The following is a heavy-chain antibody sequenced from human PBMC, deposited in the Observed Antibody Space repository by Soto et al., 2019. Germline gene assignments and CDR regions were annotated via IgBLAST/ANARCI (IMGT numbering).Heavy chain of an antibody. V-gene: IGHV3-30*18. CDR3: AKVRPDNSGRRSAGHFDL. CDR2: ISYYGTNK. J-gene: IGHJ2*01. D-gene: IGHD3-10*01. Sequence: QVQLVESGGGVVQPGRSLRLSCAASGFGFTFSSYGMHWVRQAPGKGLEWVAVISYYGTNKDHADSVKGRFTISRENSRNTLYIQMNNLRAEDTAVYYCAKVRPDNSGRRSAGHFDLWGRGTLVTVSS. CDR1: GFGFTFSSYG.